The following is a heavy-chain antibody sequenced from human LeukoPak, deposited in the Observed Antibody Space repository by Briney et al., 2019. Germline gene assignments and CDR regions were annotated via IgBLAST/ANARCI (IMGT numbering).Heavy chain of an antibody. J-gene: IGHJ4*02. Sequence: GGSLRLSCAASGFTFSSHEMNWVRQAPQKGLEWVSYISSSGATIYYADSVKGRFTISRDNAKNSLYLQMNSLGAEDTAVYYCARDPSGRYFDWLLAPTFDYWGQGTLVTVSS. CDR2: ISSSGATI. D-gene: IGHD3-9*01. V-gene: IGHV3-48*03. CDR3: ARDPSGRYFDWLLAPTFDY. CDR1: GFTFSSHE.